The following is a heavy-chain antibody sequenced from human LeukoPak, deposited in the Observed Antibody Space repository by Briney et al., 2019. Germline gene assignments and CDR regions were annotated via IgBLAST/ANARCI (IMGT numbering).Heavy chain of an antibody. CDR2: INWNGGST. V-gene: IGHV3-20*04. CDR3: ASYDSSGYYLGPFDY. Sequence: GGSLRLSCAASGFTFDDYGMSWVRHAPGKGLEWVSGINWNGGSTGYADSVKGRFTISRDNAKNSLYLQMNSLRAEDTAVYYCASYDSSGYYLGPFDYWGQGTLVTVSS. J-gene: IGHJ4*02. CDR1: GFTFDDYG. D-gene: IGHD3-22*01.